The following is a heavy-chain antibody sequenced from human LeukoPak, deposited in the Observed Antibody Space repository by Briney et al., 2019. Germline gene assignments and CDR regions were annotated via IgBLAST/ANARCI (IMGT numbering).Heavy chain of an antibody. V-gene: IGHV3-21*01. CDR1: GFTFSNYK. D-gene: IGHD6-19*01. CDR2: ISTSSNYI. Sequence: GGSLRLSCAASGFTFSNYKMNWVRQAPGKGXXXVSFISTSSNYIYYSDSVKGRFTISRDNAKNSLFVQMNSLRAEDTAVYYCATVSDGWSGYWGQGTLVTVSS. J-gene: IGHJ4*02. CDR3: ATVSDGWSGY.